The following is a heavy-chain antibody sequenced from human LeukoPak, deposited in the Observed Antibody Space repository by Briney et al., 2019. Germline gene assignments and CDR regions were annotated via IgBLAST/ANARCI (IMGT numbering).Heavy chain of an antibody. D-gene: IGHD7-27*01. J-gene: IGHJ3*02. CDR2: IYYSGST. Sequence: SETLSLTCAVSGYSISSAYYWGWIRQPPGKGLEWIGSIYYSGSTYYNPSLKSRVTISVDTSKNQFSLKLSSVTAADTAVYYCARDLGMFAAFDIWGQGTMVTVSS. CDR1: GYSISSAYY. V-gene: IGHV4-38-2*02. CDR3: ARDLGMFAAFDI.